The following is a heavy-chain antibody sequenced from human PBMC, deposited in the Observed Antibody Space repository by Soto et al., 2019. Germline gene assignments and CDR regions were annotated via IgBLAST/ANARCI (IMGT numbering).Heavy chain of an antibody. J-gene: IGHJ6*03. D-gene: IGHD3-16*01. CDR1: GYTFTSYG. Sequence: QVQLVQSGAEVKKPGASVKLYCKASGYTFTSYGISWVRLAPGQGLERMGWISAYNGNTNYGQKIQGSITMTADTSTSTAYMVLRSLRSDDTAVYYCARGREVYVDYAYYMDVWGNGTTVTVSS. CDR2: ISAYNGNT. CDR3: ARGREVYVDYAYYMDV. V-gene: IGHV1-18*01.